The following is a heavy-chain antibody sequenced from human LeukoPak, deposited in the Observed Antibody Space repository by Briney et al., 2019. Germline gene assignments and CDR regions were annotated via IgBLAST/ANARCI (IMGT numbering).Heavy chain of an antibody. Sequence: SETLSLTCTVSGDSINRYLWTWIRQPAGRGLEWIGRIYDSGTTNYKPSLKSRVSMSVETPKNQFSLRLSSVTAAATAVYYCARQSDSGGYFEYWGQGIRVTVSS. D-gene: IGHD2-15*01. CDR2: IYDSGTT. CDR1: GDSINRYL. CDR3: ARQSDSGGYFEY. J-gene: IGHJ4*01. V-gene: IGHV4-4*07.